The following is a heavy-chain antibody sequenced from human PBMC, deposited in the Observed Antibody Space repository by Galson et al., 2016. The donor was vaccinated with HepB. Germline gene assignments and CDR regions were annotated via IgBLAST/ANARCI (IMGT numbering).Heavy chain of an antibody. CDR3: ARRRGSGSHDY. J-gene: IGHJ4*02. CDR1: GFSFSTYW. Sequence: SLRLSCAASGFSFSTYWMTWVRQAPGKGLEWVANINEDENKKNYVDSVKGRFTISRDKAKNSLYLQMNSLRAEDTAVYYCARRRGSGSHDYWGQGTLVTVSS. CDR2: INEDENKK. D-gene: IGHD3-10*01. V-gene: IGHV3-7*05.